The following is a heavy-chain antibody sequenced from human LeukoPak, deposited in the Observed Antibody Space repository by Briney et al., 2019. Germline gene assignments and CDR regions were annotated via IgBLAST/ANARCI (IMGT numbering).Heavy chain of an antibody. CDR3: AKDICSGSYYNDFDAFDI. Sequence: GGSLRLSFAASGFTFDDYAMHWVRQAPGKGLEWVSGISWNSGSIGYADSVKGRFTISRDNAKNSLYLQMNSLRAEDTALYYCAKDICSGSYYNDFDAFDIWGQGTMVTVSS. D-gene: IGHD3-10*02. CDR1: GFTFDDYA. J-gene: IGHJ3*02. V-gene: IGHV3-9*01. CDR2: ISWNSGSI.